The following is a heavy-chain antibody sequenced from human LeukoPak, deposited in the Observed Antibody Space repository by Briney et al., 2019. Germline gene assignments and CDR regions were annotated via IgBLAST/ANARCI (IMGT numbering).Heavy chain of an antibody. CDR3: ARAYYGDYYYYGMDV. D-gene: IGHD4-17*01. Sequence: GASVKVSFKASGYTFTGYYMHWVRQAPGQGLELMAWINPNSGGTNYAQKFQGRVTMTRDTSISTAYMNLSRLRSDDTAVHYCARAYYGDYYYYGMDVWGQGTTVTVSS. V-gene: IGHV1-2*02. CDR1: GYTFTGYY. CDR2: INPNSGGT. J-gene: IGHJ6*02.